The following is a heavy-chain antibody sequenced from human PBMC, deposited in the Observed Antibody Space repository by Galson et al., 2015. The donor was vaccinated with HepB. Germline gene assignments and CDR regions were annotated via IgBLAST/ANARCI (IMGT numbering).Heavy chain of an antibody. V-gene: IGHV3-33*01. Sequence: SLRLSCAASGFTFRTYGIHWVRQAPGKGLEWVGVIWYDGSNKYYGDPVKGRFTLSRDNSKNIVYLEMNSLRAEDTAVYYCARAKGEILTGPEHFENWGQGALVTVSS. CDR1: GFTFRTYG. D-gene: IGHD3-9*01. CDR2: IWYDGSNK. J-gene: IGHJ4*02. CDR3: ARAKGEILTGPEHFEN.